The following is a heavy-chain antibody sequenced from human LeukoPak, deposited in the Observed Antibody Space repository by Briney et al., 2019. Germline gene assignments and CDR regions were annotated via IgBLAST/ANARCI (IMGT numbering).Heavy chain of an antibody. CDR3: AREGMVATFDY. D-gene: IGHD5-12*01. V-gene: IGHV3-21*01. J-gene: IGHJ4*02. CDR1: GFTFSSYS. Sequence: GGSLRLSCAASGFTFSSYSMNWVRQAPGKGLEWVSSISSSSSYIYYADSVKGRFTISRDKAKNSLYLQMNSLRAEDTAIYYCAREGMVATFDYWGQGTLVTVSS. CDR2: ISSSSSYI.